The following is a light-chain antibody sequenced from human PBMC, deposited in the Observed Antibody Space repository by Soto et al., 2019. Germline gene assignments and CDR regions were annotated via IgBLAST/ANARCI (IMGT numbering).Light chain of an antibody. CDR1: QTVRNNY. Sequence: FVLTRAPCTLSLSPGARATLSCRASQTVRNNYLAWYQQKPGQAPRLLIYDASSRATGVPDRFSGSGSGTDFTLTISSLEPEDFAVYYCQQYGSSPSTFGQGTPLEIK. V-gene: IGKV3-20*01. CDR3: QQYGSSPST. CDR2: DAS. J-gene: IGKJ5*01.